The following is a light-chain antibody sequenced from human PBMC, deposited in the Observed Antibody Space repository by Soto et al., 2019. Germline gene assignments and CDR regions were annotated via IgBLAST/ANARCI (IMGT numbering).Light chain of an antibody. Sequence: QSALTQPASVSGSRGQSITLSCTGTSSDVGNYNYVSWYQHHPGKAPKLMIYEVSNRPAGVSNRFSGSQSGNTASLSISGLPAEDEADYYCSSYTSSASRDFGTGTKLTVL. V-gene: IGLV2-14*01. CDR2: EVS. CDR3: SSYTSSASRD. CDR1: SSDVGNYNY. J-gene: IGLJ1*01.